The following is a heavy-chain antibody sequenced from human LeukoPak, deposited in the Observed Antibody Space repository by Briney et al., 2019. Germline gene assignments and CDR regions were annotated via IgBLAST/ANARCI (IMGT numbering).Heavy chain of an antibody. CDR2: ISGSGGST. V-gene: IGHV3-23*01. CDR3: AKWDTYYDSSGYYLY. D-gene: IGHD3-22*01. CDR1: GFTFSSYG. Sequence: PGGSLRLSCAASGFTFSSYGMSWVRQAPGKGLEWVSAISGSGGSTYYADSVKGRFTISRDNSKNTLYLQMNSLRAEDTAVYYCAKWDTYYDSSGYYLYWGQGTLVTVSS. J-gene: IGHJ4*02.